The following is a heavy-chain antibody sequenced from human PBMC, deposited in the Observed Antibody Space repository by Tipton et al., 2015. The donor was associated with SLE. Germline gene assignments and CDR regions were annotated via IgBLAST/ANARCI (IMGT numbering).Heavy chain of an antibody. CDR2: IDYSGST. V-gene: IGHV4-59*01. D-gene: IGHD5-12*01. CDR3: AREAGIVAAPLDY. J-gene: IGHJ4*02. Sequence: TLSLTCTVSGGSISSYFWSWIRQPPGKGLEWIGDIDYSGSTNYNPSLKSRVTISLDTSKKQFSLKLSSVTAADTAVYYCAREAGIVAAPLDYWGQGTLVTVSS. CDR1: GGSISSYF.